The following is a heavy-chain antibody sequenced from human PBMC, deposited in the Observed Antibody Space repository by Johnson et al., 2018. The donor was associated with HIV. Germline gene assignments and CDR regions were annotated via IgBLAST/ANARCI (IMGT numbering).Heavy chain of an antibody. Sequence: QVQLVESGGGVVQPGGSLRLSCAASGFTFSTFGMHWVRQAPGKGLEWVSGISWNSGSIGYADSVKGRFTISRDNAKNSLYLQMSSLRADDTAVYYCAKGVRGSSCYDAFDIWGQGTMVTVS. CDR2: ISWNSGSI. J-gene: IGHJ3*02. CDR3: AKGVRGSSCYDAFDI. V-gene: IGHV3-NL1*01. CDR1: GFTFSTFG. D-gene: IGHD6-6*01.